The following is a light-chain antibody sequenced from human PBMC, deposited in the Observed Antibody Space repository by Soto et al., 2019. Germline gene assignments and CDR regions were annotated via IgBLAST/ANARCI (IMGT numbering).Light chain of an antibody. Sequence: IPMTQSPSSLSASLGDRVTITCRASETIIQYLNWYQQKPGKVPRLLVYGASRLETGVPSRFSASGFGTEFTLTIRGLQSEDFATYYCQHRYTAPWTFGQGTKV. CDR3: QHRYTAPWT. V-gene: IGKV1-39*01. J-gene: IGKJ1*01. CDR1: ETIIQY. CDR2: GAS.